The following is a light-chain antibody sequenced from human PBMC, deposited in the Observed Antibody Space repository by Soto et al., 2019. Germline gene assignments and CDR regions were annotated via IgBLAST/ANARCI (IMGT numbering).Light chain of an antibody. CDR3: QQYIKWPIT. CDR2: DAS. CDR1: QSVSSSY. Sequence: EIVLTQPPGTLSLSPGERATLSCRASQSVSSSYLAWYQQKPGQAPRLLIYDASNRATGIPARFSGSGSGTEFTLTVSSLQSEDFAVYYCQQYIKWPITFGQGTRLEI. J-gene: IGKJ5*01. V-gene: IGKV3D-15*01.